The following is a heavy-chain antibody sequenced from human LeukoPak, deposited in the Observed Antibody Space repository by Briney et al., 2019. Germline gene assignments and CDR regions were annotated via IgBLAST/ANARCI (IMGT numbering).Heavy chain of an antibody. Sequence: GGSLRLSCAASGFTFNIYAMSWVRQAPGKGLEWVSAISGRGGSTYYADFVKGRFIISRDNSKNTLFLQMNSLRAEDTAVYYCAKDAVYDDSSGYFDYWGQGTLVTVSS. CDR3: AKDAVYDDSSGYFDY. D-gene: IGHD3-22*01. J-gene: IGHJ4*02. CDR1: GFTFNIYA. CDR2: ISGRGGST. V-gene: IGHV3-23*01.